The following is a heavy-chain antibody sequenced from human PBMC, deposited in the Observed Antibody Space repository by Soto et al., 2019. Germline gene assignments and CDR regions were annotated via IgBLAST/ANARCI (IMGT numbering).Heavy chain of an antibody. CDR2: ISYDGSNK. Sequence: PGGSLRLSCAASGFTFSSYGMHWVRQAPGKGLEWVAVISYDGSNKYYADSVKGRFTISRDNAKNTLYLQMNSLRAEDTAVYYCARGVAGGFDYWGQGTQVTVSS. CDR3: ARGVAGGFDY. J-gene: IGHJ4*02. D-gene: IGHD6-19*01. V-gene: IGHV3-30*03. CDR1: GFTFSSYG.